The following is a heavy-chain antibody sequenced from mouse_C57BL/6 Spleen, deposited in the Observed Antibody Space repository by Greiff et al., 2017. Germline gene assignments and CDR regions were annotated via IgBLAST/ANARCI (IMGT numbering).Heavy chain of an antibody. D-gene: IGHD2-4*01. V-gene: IGHV1-82*01. J-gene: IGHJ1*03. CDR1: GYAFSSSW. CDR2: IYPGDGDT. CDR3: AICEYDDSGYFDV. Sequence: VQLQQSGPELVKPGASVKISCKASGYAFSSSWMNWVKQRPGKGLEWIGRIYPGDGDTNYNGKFKGKATLTADKSSSTAYMQLSSLTSGVSAVYFCAICEYDDSGYFDVWGTGTTVTVSS.